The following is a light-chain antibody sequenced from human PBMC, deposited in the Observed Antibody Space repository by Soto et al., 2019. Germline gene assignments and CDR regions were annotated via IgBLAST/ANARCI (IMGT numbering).Light chain of an antibody. CDR3: AAWDDSLSGHVV. CDR2: KNN. J-gene: IGLJ2*01. CDR1: SSNIGSNY. V-gene: IGLV1-47*01. Sequence: QSVLTQPPSASGTPGQRVTISCSGSSSNIGSNYVYWYQQLPGTAPKLLIYKNNQRPSGVPDRFSGSKSGTSAFLAISGLRSDDESDYYCAAWDDSLSGHVVFGGGTKVTVL.